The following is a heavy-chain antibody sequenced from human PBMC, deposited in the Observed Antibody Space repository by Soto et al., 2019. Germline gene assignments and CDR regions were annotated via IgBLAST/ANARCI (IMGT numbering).Heavy chain of an antibody. Sequence: QTGGSLRLSCAASGFTVSSNYMNWVRQAPGKGLEWVSVIYSDDRTYYADSVKGRFTISRDNSKNTVYLQLNSLRAEDTAVYYCTRERFLEWLVGVRFWAFDNWGQGTMVTVSS. J-gene: IGHJ3*02. D-gene: IGHD3-3*01. V-gene: IGHV3-53*01. CDR1: GFTVSSNY. CDR3: TRERFLEWLVGVRFWAFDN. CDR2: IYSDDRT.